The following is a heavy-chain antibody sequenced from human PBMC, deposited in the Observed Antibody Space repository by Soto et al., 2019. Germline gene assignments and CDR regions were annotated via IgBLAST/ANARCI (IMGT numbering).Heavy chain of an antibody. CDR1: GGSISSGDYY. Sequence: SETLSLTCTVSGGSISSGDYYWSWIRQPPGKGLEWIGSIYYSGSIYYNPSLKSRVTISADTSKNQFSLKLTSVTAADTAVYYCARHDGFSSGWIFDYWGHGTLVTVSS. CDR3: ARHDGFSSGWIFDY. CDR2: IYYSGSI. V-gene: IGHV4-30-4*01. D-gene: IGHD6-19*01. J-gene: IGHJ4*01.